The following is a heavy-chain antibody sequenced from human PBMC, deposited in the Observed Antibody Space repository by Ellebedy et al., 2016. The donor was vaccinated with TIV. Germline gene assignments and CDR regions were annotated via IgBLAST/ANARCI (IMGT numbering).Heavy chain of an antibody. Sequence: GESLKISCAASGFNFYDFGMTWVRQAPGKGLEWVAGITWNGGGTGYADSVKGRFTISRDNSKNTLYLQMNSLRAEDTAVYYCAKLGAIVVVAAATLDFWGQGTLVAVSS. CDR1: GFNFYDFG. CDR3: AKLGAIVVVAAATLDF. V-gene: IGHV3-20*04. D-gene: IGHD2-15*01. J-gene: IGHJ4*02. CDR2: ITWNGGGT.